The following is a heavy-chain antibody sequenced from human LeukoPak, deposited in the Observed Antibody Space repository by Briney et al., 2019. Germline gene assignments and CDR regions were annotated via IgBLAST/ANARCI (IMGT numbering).Heavy chain of an antibody. Sequence: GGSLRLSCAASGFTFSSYGMSWVRQAPGRGLEWVSSISGSGDRTHHADPVKGRFTISRDNSKNTLYLQMNSLRADDTAVYYCAKAPATGEGYYFYYMDVWGKGTTVTVSS. V-gene: IGHV3-23*01. CDR2: ISGSGDRT. CDR3: AKAPATGEGYYFYYMDV. J-gene: IGHJ6*03. D-gene: IGHD7-27*01. CDR1: GFTFSSYG.